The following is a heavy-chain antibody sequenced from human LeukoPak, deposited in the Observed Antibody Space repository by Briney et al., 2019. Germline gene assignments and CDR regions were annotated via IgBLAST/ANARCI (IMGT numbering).Heavy chain of an antibody. V-gene: IGHV4-59*01. CDR1: GGSISSYY. CDR2: IYYSGST. CDR3: ARWHYSGYDTAFDY. D-gene: IGHD5-12*01. Sequence: SETLSLTCTVSGGSISSYYWSWIRQPPGKGLEWIGYIYYSGSTNYNPSLKSRVTISVDTSKNQFSLKLSSVTAADTAVYYCARWHYSGYDTAFDYWGQGTLVTVSS. J-gene: IGHJ4*02.